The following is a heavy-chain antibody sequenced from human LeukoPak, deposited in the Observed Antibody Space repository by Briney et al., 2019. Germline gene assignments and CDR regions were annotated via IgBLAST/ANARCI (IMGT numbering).Heavy chain of an antibody. CDR1: GFTFSSYW. Sequence: PGGSLRLSCAASGFTFSSYWMSWVRQAPGKGLEWVANINQDGSEKYYVDSVKGRFTISRDNAKNSLYLQMNSLRVEDTAVYYCARDISSCRWSYYYYMDVWGKGTTVTVSS. CDR2: INQDGSEK. CDR3: ARDISSCRWSYYYYMDV. V-gene: IGHV3-7*01. J-gene: IGHJ6*03. D-gene: IGHD6-13*01.